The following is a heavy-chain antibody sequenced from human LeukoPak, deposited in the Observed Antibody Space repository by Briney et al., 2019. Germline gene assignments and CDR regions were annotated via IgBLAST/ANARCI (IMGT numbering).Heavy chain of an antibody. J-gene: IGHJ4*02. CDR3: AKGQSTGPFDY. V-gene: IGHV3-9*01. D-gene: IGHD1-1*01. CDR1: GFTFDDYA. Sequence: PGRSLRLSCAASGFTFDDYAMHWVRQAPGKGLEWVSGISWNSGSIGYADSVKGRFTISRDNAKNSLYLQMNSLRAEDTALYYCAKGQSTGPFDYWGQGTLVTVSS. CDR2: ISWNSGSI.